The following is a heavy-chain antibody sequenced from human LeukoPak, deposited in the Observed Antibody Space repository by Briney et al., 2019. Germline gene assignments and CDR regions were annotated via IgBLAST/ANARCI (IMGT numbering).Heavy chain of an antibody. V-gene: IGHV3-33*08. D-gene: IGHD6-19*01. CDR3: ARDLSSSSSGWYVAYYYYGMDV. CDR2: IWDDGSDN. J-gene: IGHJ6*02. Sequence: PGGSLRLSCVASGFPFSNHGMHWVRQAPGKGLEWVASIWDDGSDNYSADSVRGRFTISRDNSKNTLYLQMNSLRAEDTAVYYCARDLSSSSSGWYVAYYYYGMDVWGQGTTVTVSS. CDR1: GFPFSNHG.